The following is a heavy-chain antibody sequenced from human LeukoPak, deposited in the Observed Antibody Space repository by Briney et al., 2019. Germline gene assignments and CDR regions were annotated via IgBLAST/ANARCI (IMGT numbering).Heavy chain of an antibody. D-gene: IGHD3-22*01. V-gene: IGHV3-21*01. CDR1: GFTFSSYS. J-gene: IGHJ4*02. CDR3: ARDRGMDSSGYYYYDY. Sequence: TGGSLRLSCAASGFTFSSYSMNWVRQAPGKGLEWVSSISSSSSYIYYADSVKGRFTISRDNAKNSLYLQMNSLRAEDTAVNYCARDRGMDSSGYYYYDYWGQGTLVTVSS. CDR2: ISSSSSYI.